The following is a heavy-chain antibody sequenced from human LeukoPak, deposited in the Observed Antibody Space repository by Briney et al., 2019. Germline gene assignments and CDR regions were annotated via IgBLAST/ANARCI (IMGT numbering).Heavy chain of an antibody. CDR2: ITSSSNSI. CDR3: ARHASGYSSRTDY. Sequence: GGSLRLSCAASGFSFSTYTMNWVRQAPGKGLEWVSSITSSSNSIYYADSVKGRFTISRDNAKNSLYLQMSSLRAEDTALYYCARHASGYSSRTDYWGQGTLVTVSS. D-gene: IGHD6-13*01. CDR1: GFSFSTYT. J-gene: IGHJ4*02. V-gene: IGHV3-21*01.